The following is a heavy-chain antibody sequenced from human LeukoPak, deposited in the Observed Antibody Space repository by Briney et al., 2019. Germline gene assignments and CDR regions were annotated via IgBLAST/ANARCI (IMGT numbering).Heavy chain of an antibody. J-gene: IGHJ4*02. D-gene: IGHD6-19*01. CDR3: ALSGWYSG. CDR2: IKSKTDGGTT. CDR1: GFTFSNAW. Sequence: SGGSLRLSCAASGFTFSNAWMSWVRQAPGKGLEWAGRIKSKTDGGTTDYAAPVKGRFTISRDDSKNTLYLQMNSLKTEDTAVYYCALSGWYSGWGQGTLVTVSS. V-gene: IGHV3-15*01.